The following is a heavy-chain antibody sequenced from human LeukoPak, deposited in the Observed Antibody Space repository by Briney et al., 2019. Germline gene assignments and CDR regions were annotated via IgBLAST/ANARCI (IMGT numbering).Heavy chain of an antibody. CDR2: ISGSGGST. CDR3: AKDPPKFYCSSTSCYDY. V-gene: IGHV3-23*01. CDR1: GFTFGSYA. J-gene: IGHJ4*02. Sequence: GGSLRLSCAASGFTFGSYAMSWVRQAPGKGLEWVSAISGSGGSTYYADSVKGRFTISRDNSKNTLYLQMNSLRAEDTAVYYCAKDPPKFYCSSTSCYDYWGQGTLVTVSS. D-gene: IGHD2-2*01.